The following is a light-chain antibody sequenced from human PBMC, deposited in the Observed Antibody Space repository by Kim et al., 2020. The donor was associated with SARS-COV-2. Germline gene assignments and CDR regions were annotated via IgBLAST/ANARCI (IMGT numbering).Light chain of an antibody. CDR3: QQYEDLPYT. J-gene: IGKJ2*01. Sequence: SAAVGDRVTITCQASHDITNLVNWYQQKPGKAPSLLIFGASTLEGGVPSRFTGSGSGTDFTLIIDSLQPEDVATYYCQQYEDLPYTFGRGTKLEI. V-gene: IGKV1-33*01. CDR2: GAS. CDR1: HDITNL.